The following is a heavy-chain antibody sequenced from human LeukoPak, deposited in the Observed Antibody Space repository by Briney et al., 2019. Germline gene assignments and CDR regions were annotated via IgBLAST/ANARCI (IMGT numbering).Heavy chain of an antibody. V-gene: IGHV4-61*02. D-gene: IGHD2/OR15-2a*01. CDR1: GASISSGNYF. Sequence: PSETLSLTCTVSGASISSGNYFWNWVRQPAGKGLEWIGRIYATGSTNYNPSLKSRLTISIDTSKNQFSLKLNSVTAADTAVYYCASREYYFYYMDVWGKGTTVTVSS. CDR2: IYATGST. CDR3: ASREYYFYYMDV. J-gene: IGHJ6*03.